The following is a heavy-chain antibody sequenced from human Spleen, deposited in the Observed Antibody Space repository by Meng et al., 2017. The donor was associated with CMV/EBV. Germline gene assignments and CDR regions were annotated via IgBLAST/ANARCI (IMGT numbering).Heavy chain of an antibody. Sequence: CAVYGGSFSGYYWSWIRQPPGKGLEWIGEINHSGSTNYNPSLKSRVTISVDTSKNQFSLKLSSVTAADTAVYYCARGILRGESGFDPWGQGTLVTVSS. D-gene: IGHD1-26*01. CDR3: ARGILRGESGFDP. V-gene: IGHV4-34*01. CDR1: GGSFSGYY. J-gene: IGHJ5*02. CDR2: INHSGST.